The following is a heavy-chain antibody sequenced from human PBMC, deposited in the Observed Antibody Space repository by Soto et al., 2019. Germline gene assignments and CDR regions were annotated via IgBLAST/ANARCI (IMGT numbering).Heavy chain of an antibody. Sequence: QVQLVQSGVEVKKPGASVTVSCKASGYTFTNYAISWVRQAPGRGLEWMGWVNTYNGNPNYAQIFQGRVTMTTDTSTGTAYMELRSLKSDDSAVYYCARGSQYSTDWQRFDSWGQGTLVTVSS. CDR1: GYTFTNYA. CDR3: ARGSQYSTDWQRFDS. J-gene: IGHJ4*02. D-gene: IGHD6-6*01. CDR2: VNTYNGNP. V-gene: IGHV1-18*01.